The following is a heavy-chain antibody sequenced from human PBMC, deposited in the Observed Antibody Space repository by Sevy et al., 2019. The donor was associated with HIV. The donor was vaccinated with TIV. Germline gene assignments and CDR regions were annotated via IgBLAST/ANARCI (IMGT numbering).Heavy chain of an antibody. CDR3: TTVFAPDYYIAVAGNFDY. J-gene: IGHJ4*02. CDR1: GFTFSNAW. D-gene: IGHD6-19*01. V-gene: IGHV3-15*01. Sequence: GGSLRLSCAASGFTFSNAWMSWVRQAPGKGLEWVGRIKSKTDGGTTDYAAPVKGRFTISRDDSKNTPYLQMNSLKTEDTAVYYCTTVFAPDYYIAVAGNFDYWGQGTLVTVSS. CDR2: IKSKTDGGTT.